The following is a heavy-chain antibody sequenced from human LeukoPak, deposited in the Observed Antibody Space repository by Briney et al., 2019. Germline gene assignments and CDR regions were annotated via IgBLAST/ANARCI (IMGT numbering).Heavy chain of an antibody. J-gene: IGHJ2*01. Sequence: ASVKVSCKASGYTFTGYYMHWVRQAPGQGLEWMGRINPNSGGTNYAQKFQGRVTMTRDTSISTAYMELSRLGSDDTAVYYCARDLGGHYDSSGRRNFDLWGRGTLVTVSS. CDR1: GYTFTGYY. V-gene: IGHV1-2*06. CDR2: INPNSGGT. D-gene: IGHD3-22*01. CDR3: ARDLGGHYDSSGRRNFDL.